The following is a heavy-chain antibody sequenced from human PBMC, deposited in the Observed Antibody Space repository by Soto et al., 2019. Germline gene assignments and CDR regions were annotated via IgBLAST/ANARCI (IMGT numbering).Heavy chain of an antibody. CDR1: GGTFSTYA. V-gene: IGHV1-69*13. CDR3: AKDGGPAYCNSPGCSAEHFDY. D-gene: IGHD2-2*01. CDR2: IIPIYGTA. J-gene: IGHJ4*02. Sequence: SVKVSCKASGGTFSTYAISWVRQAPGQGLEWMGGIIPIYGTANYAQKFQGRVTMTADESTSTVYMELSSLRHEDTAVYYCAKDGGPAYCNSPGCSAEHFDYWGRGTQVTVSS.